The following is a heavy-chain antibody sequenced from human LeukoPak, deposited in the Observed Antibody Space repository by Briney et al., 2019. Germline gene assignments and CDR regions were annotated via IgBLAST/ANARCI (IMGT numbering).Heavy chain of an antibody. D-gene: IGHD2-2*01. CDR3: AREKALPAAKYNWFDP. CDR1: GGSFSGYY. CDR2: INHRGST. Sequence: PSETLSLTCAVYGGSFSGYYWSWIRQPPGKGLEWIGEINHRGSTNYNPSLKSRVTISVDTSKNQFSLKLSSVTAADTAVYYCAREKALPAAKYNWFDPWGQGTLVTVSS. V-gene: IGHV4-34*01. J-gene: IGHJ5*02.